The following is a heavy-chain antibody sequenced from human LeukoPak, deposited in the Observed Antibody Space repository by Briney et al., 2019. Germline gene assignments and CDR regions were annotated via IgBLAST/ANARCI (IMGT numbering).Heavy chain of an antibody. D-gene: IGHD3-9*01. V-gene: IGHV4-59*01. CDR1: GVSISSYY. Sequence: KPSETLSLTCTVSGVSISSYYWSWIRQPPGKGLEWIGYIYYSGSTNYNPSLKSRVTISVDTSKNQFSLKLSSVTAADTAVYYCARSKDILTGYCFDYWGQGTLVTVSS. CDR2: IYYSGST. J-gene: IGHJ4*02. CDR3: ARSKDILTGYCFDY.